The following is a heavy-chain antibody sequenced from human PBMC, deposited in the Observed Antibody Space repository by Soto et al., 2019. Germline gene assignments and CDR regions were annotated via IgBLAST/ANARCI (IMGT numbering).Heavy chain of an antibody. CDR3: ARRTTYCSSTSCYTEDGFFYYYYGMDV. CDR2: IIPIFGTA. D-gene: IGHD2-2*02. V-gene: IGHV1-69*01. CDR1: GGTFSSYA. J-gene: IGHJ6*02. Sequence: QVQLVQSGAEVKKPGSSVKVSCKASGGTFSSYAISWVRQAPGQGLEWMGGIIPIFGTANYAQKFQGRVTITADESTSTAYMELSSLRSEDTAVYYCARRTTYCSSTSCYTEDGFFYYYYGMDVWGQGTTVTVSS.